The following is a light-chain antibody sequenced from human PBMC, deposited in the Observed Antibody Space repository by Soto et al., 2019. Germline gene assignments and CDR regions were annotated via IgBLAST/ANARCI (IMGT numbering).Light chain of an antibody. CDR3: SSFTSNRIYV. Sequence: QSVLTQPRSVAGSPGQSVTISCTGTSSDVGGYDYVSWYQQHPGRAPRLLIHGVTTRPSGISGRFSASKSGLTASLTISGLQPEDEADYYCSSFTSNRIYVFGPGTKVTVL. CDR1: SSDVGGYDY. V-gene: IGLV2-11*01. CDR2: GVT. J-gene: IGLJ1*01.